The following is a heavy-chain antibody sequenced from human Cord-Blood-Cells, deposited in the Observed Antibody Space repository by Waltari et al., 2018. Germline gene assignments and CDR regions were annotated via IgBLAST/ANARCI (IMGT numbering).Heavy chain of an antibody. J-gene: IGHJ3*02. CDR2: IWYDGSNK. CDR1: GFTFSSYG. CDR3: ARAAEEGAFDI. V-gene: IGHV3-33*01. Sequence: QVQLVESGGGVVQPGRSLRLSCAASGFTFSSYGMHWFRQAPGKGLEWVAVIWYDGSNKYYADSVKGRFTISRDNSKNTLYLQMNSLRAEDTAVYYCARAAEEGAFDIWGQGTMVTVSS.